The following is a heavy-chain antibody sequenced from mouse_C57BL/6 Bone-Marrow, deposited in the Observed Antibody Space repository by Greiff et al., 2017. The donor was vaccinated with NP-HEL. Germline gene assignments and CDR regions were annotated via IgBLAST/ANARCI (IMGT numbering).Heavy chain of an antibody. J-gene: IGHJ2*01. CDR2: IDPNSGGT. CDR1: GYTFTSYW. V-gene: IGHV1-72*01. Sequence: QVQLQQSGAELVKPGASVKLSCKASGYTFTSYWMHWVKQRPGRGLEWIGRIDPNSGGTKYNEKFKSKATLTVDKPSSTAYMQLSSLTSEDSAVDYSARRKGSEFLGYYFDDWGEGTTLTVSS. CDR3: ARRKGSEFLGYYFDD. D-gene: IGHD1-1*01.